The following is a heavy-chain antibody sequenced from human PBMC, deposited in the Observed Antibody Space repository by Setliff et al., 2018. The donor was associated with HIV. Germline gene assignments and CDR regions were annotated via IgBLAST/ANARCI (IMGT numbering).Heavy chain of an antibody. D-gene: IGHD1-26*01. Sequence: GGSLRLSCAASGFTFTSYTMHWVRQAPGKGLEWVAVISSDGSDTRYYADSVKGRFTISRDNAKNSLYLQMNSLRAEDTAVYYCASSVGTSLYYYYYMDAWGKGTTVTVSS. CDR1: GFTFTSYT. CDR3: ASSVGTSLYYYYYMDA. J-gene: IGHJ6*03. CDR2: ISSDGSDTR. V-gene: IGHV3-30*04.